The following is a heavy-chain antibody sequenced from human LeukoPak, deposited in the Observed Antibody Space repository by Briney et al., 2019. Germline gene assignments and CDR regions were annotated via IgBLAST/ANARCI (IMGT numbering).Heavy chain of an antibody. CDR2: IYYSGST. CDR1: GGSFSGYY. D-gene: IGHD4-17*01. Sequence: SETLSLTCAVYGGSFSGYYWSWIRQPPGKGLEWIGYIYYSGSTNYNPSLKSRVTISVDTSKNQFSLKLSSVTAADTAVYYCARENTVTYDHWGQGTLVTVSS. V-gene: IGHV4-59*12. CDR3: ARENTVTYDH. J-gene: IGHJ4*02.